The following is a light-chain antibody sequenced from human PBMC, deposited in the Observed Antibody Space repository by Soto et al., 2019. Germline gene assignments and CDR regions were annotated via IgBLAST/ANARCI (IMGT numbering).Light chain of an antibody. CDR3: QQYREWPIYS. V-gene: IGKV3-15*01. CDR1: QSVGTT. CDR2: GAF. J-gene: IGKJ2*03. Sequence: EIVMTQSPATLSVSPGEGAALSCRASQSVGTTLAWYQQKPGQAPRLLIYGAFTRVTGIPARFSGSGSGTEFTLTISSLQSEDFAVYYCQQYREWPIYSFGQGTKVDIK.